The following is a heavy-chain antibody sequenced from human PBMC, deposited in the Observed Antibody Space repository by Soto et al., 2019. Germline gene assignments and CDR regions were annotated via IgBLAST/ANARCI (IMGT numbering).Heavy chain of an antibody. CDR1: GFTFSGYG. J-gene: IGHJ4*02. CDR2: IRYDGSNT. D-gene: IGHD1-26*01. CDR3: ARDGVGATTYFGYFDY. Sequence: QVQLVESGGGVVQPGRSLRLSCAASGFTFSGYGMHWVRQAPGKGLEWVAVIRYDGSNTYYADSVKGRFTISRDKRKNTLYLQMNSLRAEDTAVYYCARDGVGATTYFGYFDYWGKGTLVTVSS. V-gene: IGHV3-33*01.